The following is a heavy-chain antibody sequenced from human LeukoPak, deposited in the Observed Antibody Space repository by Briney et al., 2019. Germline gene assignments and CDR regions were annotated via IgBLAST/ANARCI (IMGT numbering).Heavy chain of an antibody. Sequence: KPSETLSLTCAVYGGSFSGYYWSWIRQPPGKGLEWIGEINHSGSTNYNPSLKSRVTISVDTSKNQFSLKLSSVTAADTAVYYCARDGTAAGSIDYWGQGTLVTVSS. V-gene: IGHV4-34*01. CDR3: ARDGTAAGSIDY. CDR2: INHSGST. J-gene: IGHJ4*02. CDR1: GGSFSGYY. D-gene: IGHD6-13*01.